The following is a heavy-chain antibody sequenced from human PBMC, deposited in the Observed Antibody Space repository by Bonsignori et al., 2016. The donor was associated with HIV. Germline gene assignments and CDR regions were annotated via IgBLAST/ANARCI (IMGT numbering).Heavy chain of an antibody. Sequence: WVRQAPGQGLEWMGWINPNSGGTNYAQKFQGRVTMTRDTSISTAYMELSRLRSDDTAVYYCARDRGILDSSGYLLYWGQGTLVTVSS. CDR3: ARDRGILDSSGYLLY. J-gene: IGHJ4*02. D-gene: IGHD3-22*01. V-gene: IGHV1-2*02. CDR2: INPNSGGT.